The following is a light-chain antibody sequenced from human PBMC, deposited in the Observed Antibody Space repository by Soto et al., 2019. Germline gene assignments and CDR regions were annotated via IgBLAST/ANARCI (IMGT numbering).Light chain of an antibody. Sequence: QSVLTQPASVSGSPGRWITISCTGNSREVESYNLVSWYQQHPGKAPKLMIYEVSKRPSGVSNRFSGSKSGNTASLTISWLQAEDEADYYCCSYAGSSTFVYVFGTGTKVTVL. CDR3: CSYAGSSTFVYV. CDR1: SREVESYNL. V-gene: IGLV2-23*02. CDR2: EVS. J-gene: IGLJ1*01.